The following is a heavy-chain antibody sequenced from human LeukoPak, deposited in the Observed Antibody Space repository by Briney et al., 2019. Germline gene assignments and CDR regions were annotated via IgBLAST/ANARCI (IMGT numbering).Heavy chain of an antibody. J-gene: IGHJ4*02. CDR2: ISSSSSTI. Sequence: GGSLRLSCAASGFTFSSYSMNWVRQAPGKGLEWVSCISSSSSTIYYADSVKGRFTISRDNSKNTLYLQMNSLRAEDTAVYYCTKGGGVHSHSDWGQGTLVTVSS. D-gene: IGHD2-15*01. CDR3: TKGGGVHSHSD. V-gene: IGHV3-48*01. CDR1: GFTFSSYS.